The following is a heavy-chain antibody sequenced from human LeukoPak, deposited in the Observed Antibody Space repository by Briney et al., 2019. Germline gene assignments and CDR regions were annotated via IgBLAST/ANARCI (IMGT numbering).Heavy chain of an antibody. CDR2: ISWNSGSV. V-gene: IGHV3-9*01. J-gene: IGHJ3*02. D-gene: IGHD5-24*01. CDR1: GFTFDDYA. Sequence: GGSLRLSCAASGFTFDDYAMHWVRQAPGKGLEWVSGISWNSGSVGYADSVKGRFTISRDNAKNSLYLQMNSLRAEDTALYYCAKDIGDGHNNDAFDIWGQGTMVTVSS. CDR3: AKDIGDGHNNDAFDI.